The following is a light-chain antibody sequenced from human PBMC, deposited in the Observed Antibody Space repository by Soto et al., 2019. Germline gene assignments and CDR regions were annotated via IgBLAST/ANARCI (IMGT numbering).Light chain of an antibody. Sequence: EIVLTEAPRILSLSPGERATLACRASQSVTSTHLAWYQQKPGQAPRLLIYDASTRATGIPDRFSGSGSGTDFTLTISRLEPEDVALFYCQEYGNTPWTFGQGTKVDIK. CDR2: DAS. CDR1: QSVTSTH. CDR3: QEYGNTPWT. J-gene: IGKJ1*01. V-gene: IGKV3-20*01.